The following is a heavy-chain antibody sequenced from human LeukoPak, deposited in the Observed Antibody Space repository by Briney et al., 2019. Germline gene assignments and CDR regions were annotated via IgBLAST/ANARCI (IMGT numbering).Heavy chain of an antibody. V-gene: IGHV3-23*01. J-gene: IGHJ4*02. D-gene: IGHD6-19*01. Sequence: GGSLRLSCAASGFTFNTYAIYWVRQAPGKGLEWVSGICGSGGCTYYADSVKGRCTISRDNSKNTVYLQMNSLTADDTAIYYCAKTTVGYSSGRYPGWPADCWGQGTLVTVSS. CDR1: GFTFNTYA. CDR3: AKTTVGYSSGRYPGWPADC. CDR2: ICGSGGCT.